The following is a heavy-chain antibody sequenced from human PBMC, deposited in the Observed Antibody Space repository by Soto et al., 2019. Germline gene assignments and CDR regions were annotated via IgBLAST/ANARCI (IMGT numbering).Heavy chain of an antibody. Sequence: HPGGSMRLSCAASGFTFSSHWMTWVRQAPGKGLEWVANIKEDGSEKYYVDSVKGRFTISRDNAKNSLYLQMNSLRGEDTAVYYCARAGGGRPFDYWGQGTLVTVSS. CDR2: IKEDGSEK. V-gene: IGHV3-7*01. CDR3: ARAGGGRPFDY. J-gene: IGHJ4*02. CDR1: GFTFSSHW.